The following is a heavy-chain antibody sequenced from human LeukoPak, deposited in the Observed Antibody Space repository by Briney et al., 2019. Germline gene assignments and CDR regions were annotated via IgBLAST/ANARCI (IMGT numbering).Heavy chain of an antibody. CDR1: GFTFSSYA. D-gene: IGHD1-26*01. J-gene: IGHJ4*02. Sequence: GGSLRLSCAASGFTFSSYAMSWVRQAPGKGLEWVSAISSSGSTIYYAASVKGRFTISRDNAKNSLYLQMNSLRAEDTAVYYCARDRSVRWELLYFDYWGQGTLVTVSS. CDR2: ISSSGSTI. V-gene: IGHV3-48*03. CDR3: ARDRSVRWELLYFDY.